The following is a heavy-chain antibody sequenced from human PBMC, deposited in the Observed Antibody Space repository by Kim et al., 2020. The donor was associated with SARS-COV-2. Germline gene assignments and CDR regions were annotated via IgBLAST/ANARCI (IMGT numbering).Heavy chain of an antibody. CDR3: GRGGEQLVS. V-gene: IGHV3-33*01. CDR2: NK. Sequence: NKYYADAVKGRFTISRDNSRNRVDLRLNALRAEDTAVYYCGRGGEQLVSWGQGTLVTVSS. D-gene: IGHD6-6*01. J-gene: IGHJ4*02.